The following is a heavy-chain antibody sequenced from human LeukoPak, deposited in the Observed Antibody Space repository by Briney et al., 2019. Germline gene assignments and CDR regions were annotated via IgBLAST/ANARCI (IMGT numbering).Heavy chain of an antibody. CDR3: ARSITRWAFDI. CDR1: GFTFSSCA. Sequence: GWSLRLSCAASGFTFSSCAMSWVRQAPGKGLEWVSAISSSVSNTNYADSVKGRFTISRDNSKNTLYLQMNSLRADDTAVYFCARSITRWAFDIWGRGTQVAVSS. CDR2: ISSSVSNT. J-gene: IGHJ2*01. D-gene: IGHD4-23*01. V-gene: IGHV3-23*01.